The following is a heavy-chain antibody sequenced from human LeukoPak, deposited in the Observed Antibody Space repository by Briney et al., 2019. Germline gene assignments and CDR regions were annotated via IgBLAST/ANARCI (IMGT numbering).Heavy chain of an antibody. CDR3: ARDNGGTYQPHYDY. CDR2: IYTSGTT. CDR1: GGSISSASYY. D-gene: IGHD2-2*01. J-gene: IGHJ4*02. Sequence: PSETLSLTRTVSGGSISSASYYWSWIRRPAGKGLQWIGRIYTSGTTYYNPSLKSRVTVSVDTSKNQFSLKLSSVTAADTAVYYCARDNGGTYQPHYDYWGQGTLVTVSS. V-gene: IGHV4-61*02.